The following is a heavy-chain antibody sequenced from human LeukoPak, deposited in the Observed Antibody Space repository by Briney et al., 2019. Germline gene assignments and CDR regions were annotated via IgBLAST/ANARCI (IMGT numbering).Heavy chain of an antibody. CDR1: GFTFSSYA. J-gene: IGHJ6*02. CDR3: AKDGGITIFGVVITSGMDV. Sequence: PGGSLRLSCAASGFTFSSYAVSWVRQAPGKGLEWVSAISGSGGSTYYADSVKGRFTISRDNSKNTLYQQMNSLRAEDTAVYYCAKDGGITIFGVVITSGMDVWGQGTTVTVSS. V-gene: IGHV3-23*01. D-gene: IGHD3-3*01. CDR2: ISGSGGST.